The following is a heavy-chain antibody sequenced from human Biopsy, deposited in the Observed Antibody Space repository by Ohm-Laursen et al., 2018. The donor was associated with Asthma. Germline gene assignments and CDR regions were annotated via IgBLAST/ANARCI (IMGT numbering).Heavy chain of an antibody. J-gene: IGHJ4*02. D-gene: IGHD1-26*01. CDR2: INNSSSII. CDR1: GFTFSSYP. CDR3: ARDAWELQKPYAYYFDY. Sequence: SLRLSCAASGFTFSSYPMNWVRQAPGKGLEWLSYINNSSSIIYYADSVKGRFTISRDNAKNSLFLQMNSLRDEDTAVYYCARDAWELQKPYAYYFDYWGQGTLVTVSS. V-gene: IGHV3-48*02.